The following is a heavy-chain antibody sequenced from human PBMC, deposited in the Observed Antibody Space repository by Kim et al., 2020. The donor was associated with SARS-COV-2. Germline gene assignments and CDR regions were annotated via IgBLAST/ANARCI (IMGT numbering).Heavy chain of an antibody. CDR3: ARDHSYTWNYPIDP. V-gene: IGHV3-33*01. J-gene: IGHJ5*02. Sequence: YADSVKGRFTISRDNSKNTLYLQMDSQGADDTAVYYCARDHSYTWNYPIDPWGQGTLVTVSS. D-gene: IGHD1-7*01.